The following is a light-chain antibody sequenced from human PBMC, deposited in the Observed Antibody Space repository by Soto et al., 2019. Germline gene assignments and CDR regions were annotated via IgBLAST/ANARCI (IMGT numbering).Light chain of an antibody. CDR3: NSYAGSKLI. J-gene: IGLJ2*01. Sequence: QSALTQPPSASGSPGQSVTISCTGTSSDIGGYNFVSWYQQHPGKVPKLMIYEVSKRPSGVPNRFSGSKSANTASLTVSGLQAEDEADYYCNSYAGSKLIFGGGTKLTVL. CDR2: EVS. V-gene: IGLV2-8*01. CDR1: SSDIGGYNF.